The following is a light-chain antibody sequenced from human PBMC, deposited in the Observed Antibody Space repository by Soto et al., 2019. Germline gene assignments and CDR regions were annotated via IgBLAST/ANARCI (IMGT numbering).Light chain of an antibody. CDR3: GADHGSGSNFVSV. CDR2: VGTGGIVG. V-gene: IGLV9-49*01. J-gene: IGLJ2*01. CDR1: SGHSNYK. Sequence: QSVLTQPPSASASLGASVTLTCTLSSGHSNYKVDWYQQRPGKGPRFVMRVGTGGIVGSKGDGIPDRFSVLGSGLNRYLTIKNIQEEDESDYHCGADHGSGSNFVSVFGGGTKVTVL.